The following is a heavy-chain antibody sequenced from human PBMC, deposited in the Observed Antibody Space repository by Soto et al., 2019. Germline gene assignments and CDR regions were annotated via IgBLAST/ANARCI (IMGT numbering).Heavy chain of an antibody. CDR1: GFTFSGYA. V-gene: IGHV3-23*01. CDR3: AKDPGYSNARVSKYSMVV. J-gene: IGHJ6*02. Sequence: LRRSCADSGFTFSGYAMSWVRQAPGKRLEWGAGISGSGGSTYYADSVKGRFTISRDNSKNTLYLQMNSLRAEDTAVYYCAKDPGYSNARVSKYSMVVWGPGTTVTVSS. D-gene: IGHD4-4*01. CDR2: ISGSGGST.